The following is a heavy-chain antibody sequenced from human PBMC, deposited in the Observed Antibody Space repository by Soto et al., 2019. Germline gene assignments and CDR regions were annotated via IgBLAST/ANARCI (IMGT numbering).Heavy chain of an antibody. V-gene: IGHV2-26*01. CDR1: GFSLSNARMG. J-gene: IGHJ4*02. D-gene: IGHD5-18*01. CDR3: ARIRPDTAMVMPFDY. CDR2: IFSNDEK. Sequence: QVTLKESGPVLVKPTETLTLTCTVSGFSLSNARMGVSWIRQPPGKALEWLAHIFSNDEKSYSTSLKSRLTISKDTSKSQVVLTMTNIDPVDTATDYCARIRPDTAMVMPFDYWGQGTLVTVSS.